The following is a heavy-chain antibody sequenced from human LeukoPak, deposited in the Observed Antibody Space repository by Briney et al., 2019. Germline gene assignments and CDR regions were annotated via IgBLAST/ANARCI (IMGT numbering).Heavy chain of an antibody. Sequence: SSETLSLTCAVYGESFSGHYWSWIRQPPGKGLEWIGEMNHSGSANYNPSLKSRVTISVDTSKNQFSLKLSSVTAADTAVYYCARRAGVPDAKADWFDPWGQGTLVTVSS. CDR1: GESFSGHY. V-gene: IGHV4-34*01. CDR2: MNHSGSA. CDR3: ARRAGVPDAKADWFDP. D-gene: IGHD2-2*01. J-gene: IGHJ5*02.